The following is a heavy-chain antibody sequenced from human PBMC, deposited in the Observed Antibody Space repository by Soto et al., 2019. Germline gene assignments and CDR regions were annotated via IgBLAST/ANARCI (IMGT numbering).Heavy chain of an antibody. J-gene: IGHJ6*02. Sequence: QVQLLQSGAEVKKPGASVKVSCKASGYTFTSYGISWVRQAPGQGLEWMGWISAYNDKTKYAQNLQGRVTMTTDTSTSTAYMELRSMRSHDKAVNYCARRGPPMDVWGQATTVNVSS. CDR3: ARRGPPMDV. CDR1: GYTFTSYG. V-gene: IGHV1-18*01. CDR2: ISAYNDKT.